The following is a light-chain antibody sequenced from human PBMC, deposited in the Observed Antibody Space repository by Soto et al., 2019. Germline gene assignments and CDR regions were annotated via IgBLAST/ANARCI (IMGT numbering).Light chain of an antibody. CDR1: QTVLTN. V-gene: IGKV3-15*01. CDR2: GAS. CDR3: QQYNNWPIT. J-gene: IGKJ5*01. Sequence: EIVMTQSPATLSMSPGERATLSCRASQTVLTNLAWYRQKPGQAPRLLIYGASTRATGVPVRFSGSGSGTEFTLTISSLQSEDFAVYYCQQYNNWPITVGQGTRLEIK.